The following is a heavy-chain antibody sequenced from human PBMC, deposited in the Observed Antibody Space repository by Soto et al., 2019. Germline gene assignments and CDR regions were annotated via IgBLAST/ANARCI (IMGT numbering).Heavy chain of an antibody. CDR3: AKDPYGSGSYYIDY. Sequence: EVQLLESGGGLVQPGGSLRLSCAASGFTFSSYAMSWVRQAPGKGLEWVSAIIGSGGSTYYADSVKGRFTISRDNSKNTLYLQMNSLRAEDTAVYYCAKDPYGSGSYYIDYWGQGTLVTVSS. CDR2: IIGSGGST. V-gene: IGHV3-23*01. D-gene: IGHD3-10*01. J-gene: IGHJ4*02. CDR1: GFTFSSYA.